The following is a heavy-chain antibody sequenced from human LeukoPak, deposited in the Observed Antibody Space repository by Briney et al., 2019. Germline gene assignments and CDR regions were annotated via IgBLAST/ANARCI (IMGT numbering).Heavy chain of an antibody. V-gene: IGHV3-7*01. D-gene: IGHD3-10*01. CDR3: ARVGDHYNYYYYMDV. CDR1: GFTFSSYW. Sequence: PRGSLRLSCAVSGFTFSSYWMSWVRQAPGKGLEWLANIKHDGSERYYVDSVKGRFTISRDNAKNSLYLQVNSLRAEDTAVYFCARVGDHYNYYYYMDV. CDR2: IKHDGSER. J-gene: IGHJ6*03.